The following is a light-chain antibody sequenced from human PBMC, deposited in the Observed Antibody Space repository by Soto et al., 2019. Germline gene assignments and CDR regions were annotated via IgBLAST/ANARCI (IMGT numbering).Light chain of an antibody. J-gene: IGKJ5*01. CDR3: QQYNKWPIT. Sequence: ILLTQSPDILSVSPGEGATISCRASQSVGSTLAWYQHKPGQAPRLLIYGATTRAAGLPARFSGSGSETEFTLTISSLQSEDFAVYYCQQYNKWPITFGQGTRLEIK. CDR2: GAT. V-gene: IGKV3-15*01. CDR1: QSVGST.